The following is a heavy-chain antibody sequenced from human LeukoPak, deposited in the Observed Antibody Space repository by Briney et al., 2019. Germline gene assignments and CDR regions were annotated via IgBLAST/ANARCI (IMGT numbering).Heavy chain of an antibody. D-gene: IGHD2-2*01. CDR1: GFTFSNAY. Sequence: GGSLRLSCAASGFTFSNAYMNWVRQAPGKGLEWVSGISGSGQSTYYADSVKGRFTFSRDNSKNTLYLQMDSLRVEDTAVYYCAKCLCRSSTNCYFDNWGQGTLVTVSS. CDR3: AKCLCRSSTNCYFDN. J-gene: IGHJ4*02. V-gene: IGHV3-23*01. CDR2: ISGSGQST.